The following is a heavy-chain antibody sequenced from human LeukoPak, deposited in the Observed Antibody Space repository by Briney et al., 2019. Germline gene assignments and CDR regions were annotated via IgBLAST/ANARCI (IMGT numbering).Heavy chain of an antibody. Sequence: SETLSLTCTVSGGSISSYYWSWIRQPAGKGLEWIGRIYTSGSTNYNPSLKSRVTMSVDTSKNQFSLKLSSVTAADTAVYYCARDRDYYDSSGYLYWGQGTLVTVSS. J-gene: IGHJ4*02. CDR3: ARDRDYYDSSGYLY. D-gene: IGHD3-22*01. V-gene: IGHV4-4*07. CDR1: GGSISSYY. CDR2: IYTSGST.